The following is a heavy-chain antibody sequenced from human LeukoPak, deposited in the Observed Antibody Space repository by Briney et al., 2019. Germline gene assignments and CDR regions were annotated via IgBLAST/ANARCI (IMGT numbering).Heavy chain of an antibody. CDR1: GGSISSSSYY. D-gene: IGHD2-2*01. CDR3: ARDEGSSYPFDY. CDR2: IYYSGST. V-gene: IGHV4-39*07. J-gene: IGHJ4*02. Sequence: PSETLFLTCTVSGGSISSSSYYWGWIRQPPGKGLEWIGSIYYSGSTYYNPSLKSRVTISVDTSKNQFSLNLSSVTAADTAVYFCARDEGSSYPFDYWGQGTLVTVSS.